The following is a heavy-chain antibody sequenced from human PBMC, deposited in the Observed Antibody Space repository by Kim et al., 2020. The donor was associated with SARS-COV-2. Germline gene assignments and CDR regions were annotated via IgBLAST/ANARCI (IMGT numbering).Heavy chain of an antibody. V-gene: IGHV4-34*01. CDR2: IHQSGST. J-gene: IGHJ6*02. Sequence: SETLSLTCAVYTGSFSGHYWSWIRQPPGKGLEWIGEIHQSGSTNYNPSLKSRVTISIDTSKNQFSLKLSSVTAADTGFYYCARGRAGVVPVPILVLWPHYDYFFMAVGGHGTTLTVPS. CDR3: ARGRAGVVPVPILVLWPHYDYFFMAV. D-gene: IGHD2-8*02. CDR1: TGSFSGHY.